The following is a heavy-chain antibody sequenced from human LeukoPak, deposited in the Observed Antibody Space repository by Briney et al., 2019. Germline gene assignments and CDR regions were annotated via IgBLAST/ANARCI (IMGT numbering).Heavy chain of an antibody. J-gene: IGHJ4*02. V-gene: IGHV4-4*07. Sequence: SETLSLTCTVSGGSISSYYWSWIRQPAGKGLEWIGRIYTSGSTNYNPFLKSRVTMSVDTSKNQFSLKLSSVTAADTAVYYCARDSPENDYVWGSYLSDYWGQGTLVTVSS. CDR1: GGSISSYY. CDR3: ARDSPENDYVWGSYLSDY. CDR2: IYTSGST. D-gene: IGHD3-16*02.